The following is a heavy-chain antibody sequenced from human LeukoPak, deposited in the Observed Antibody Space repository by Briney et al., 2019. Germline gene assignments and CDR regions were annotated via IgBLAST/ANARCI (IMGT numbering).Heavy chain of an antibody. J-gene: IGHJ4*02. D-gene: IGHD1-26*01. CDR1: GFSFGSYA. V-gene: IGHV3-23*01. CDR2: ISGSGSHA. Sequence: GGSLRLSCAASGFSFGSYAMGWTRQAPGQGLEWVSAISGSGSHANYAESVKGRFTISRDNSKNTLYLQMNSLRAEDTAVYYCARESGSYYFDYWGQGTLVTVSS. CDR3: ARESGSYYFDY.